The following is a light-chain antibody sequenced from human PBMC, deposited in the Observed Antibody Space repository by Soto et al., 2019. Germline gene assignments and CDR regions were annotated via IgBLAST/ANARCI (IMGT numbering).Light chain of an antibody. J-gene: IGKJ1*01. V-gene: IGKV1-5*01. CDR1: QSISNW. CDR3: QQYNSYS. CDR2: HAS. Sequence: DIQMTQSPSTLPASLGDRVTITCRASQSISNWLAWYQQKPRTAPKVLIYHASNLQSGVPSRFSGSGSGTEFTLTISSLQPDDFATYYCQQYNSYSFGQGTKVDIK.